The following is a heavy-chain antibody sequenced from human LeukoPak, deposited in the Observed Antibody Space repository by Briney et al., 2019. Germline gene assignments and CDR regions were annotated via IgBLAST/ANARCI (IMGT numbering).Heavy chain of an antibody. D-gene: IGHD3-10*01. CDR1: GFTVSSNY. J-gene: IGHJ4*02. CDR2: IYSGGGT. CDR3: ARARLWFGELSGYFDY. V-gene: IGHV3-53*01. Sequence: GGSLRLSCAASGFTVSSNYMSWVRQAPGKGLEWVSVIYSGGGTYYADSVKGRFTISRDNSKNTLYLQMNSLRAEDTAVYYCARARLWFGELSGYFDYWGQGTLVTVSS.